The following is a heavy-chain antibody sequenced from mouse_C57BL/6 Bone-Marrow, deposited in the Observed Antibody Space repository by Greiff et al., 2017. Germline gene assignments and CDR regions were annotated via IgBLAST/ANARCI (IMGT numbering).Heavy chain of an antibody. J-gene: IGHJ3*01. V-gene: IGHV14-4*01. D-gene: IGHD2-4*01. Sequence: VQLQQSGAELVRPGASGKLSCTASGFNIQDDYMHWVKKRPEKGLEWIGWVDPENGDTEYAAKFQGKATITADTSSNTAYLQLSSLTSEDTAVYYCTTYSIYYDYDAWFAYWGQGTLVTVSA. CDR2: VDPENGDT. CDR3: TTYSIYYDYDAWFAY. CDR1: GFNIQDDY.